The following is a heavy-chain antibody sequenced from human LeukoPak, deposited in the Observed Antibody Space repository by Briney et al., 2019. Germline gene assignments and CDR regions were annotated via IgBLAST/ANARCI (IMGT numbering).Heavy chain of an antibody. CDR2: ISGSGGST. D-gene: IGHD3-10*01. Sequence: GGSLRLSCAASGFTFSSYAMSWVRQAPGKGLEWVSAISGSGGSTYYADSVKGRFTISRDNSKNTLYLQMNSLRAEDTAVYYCAKDSTPNLWFGELGFDYWGQGTLVTVSS. CDR3: AKDSTPNLWFGELGFDY. V-gene: IGHV3-23*01. J-gene: IGHJ4*02. CDR1: GFTFSSYA.